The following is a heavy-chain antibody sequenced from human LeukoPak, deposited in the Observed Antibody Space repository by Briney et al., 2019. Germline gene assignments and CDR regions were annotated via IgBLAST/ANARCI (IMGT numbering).Heavy chain of an antibody. CDR2: IYHSGST. V-gene: IGHV4-30-2*01. J-gene: IGHJ4*02. CDR3: ARGRSIVPRY. Sequence: SETLSLTCTVSGGSISSGGYYWSWIRQPPGKGLEWIGYIYHSGSTYYNPSLKSRVTISVDRSKNQFSLKLSSVTAADTAVYYCARGRSIVPRYWGQGTLVTVSS. D-gene: IGHD2/OR15-2a*01. CDR1: GGSISSGGYY.